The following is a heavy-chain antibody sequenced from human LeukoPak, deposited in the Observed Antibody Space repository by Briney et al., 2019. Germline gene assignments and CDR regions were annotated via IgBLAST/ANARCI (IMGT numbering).Heavy chain of an antibody. V-gene: IGHV3-30-3*01. D-gene: IGHD3-10*01. CDR1: GFTFSSYA. J-gene: IGHJ4*02. Sequence: TGGSLRLSCAASGFTFSSYAMHWVRQAPGKGLEWVAFISFDGSNNYADSVKGRFTISRDNSKNTLYLQMNSLRTEDTAVYYCASGFGSGSYLIDHWGQGTLVTVSS. CDR3: ASGFGSGSYLIDH. CDR2: ISFDGSN.